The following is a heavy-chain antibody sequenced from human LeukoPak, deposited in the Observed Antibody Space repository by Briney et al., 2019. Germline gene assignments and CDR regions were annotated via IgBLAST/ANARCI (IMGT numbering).Heavy chain of an antibody. Sequence: GGSLRLSCAASGFTFSSYAMSWVRQAPGKGLEWVSAISGSGGSTYYADSVKGRFTISRDNSKNTLYLQMNSLRAEGTAVYYCAKTTHYYDSSGYYYPLSYFDYWGQGTLVTVSS. D-gene: IGHD3-22*01. CDR3: AKTTHYYDSSGYYYPLSYFDY. V-gene: IGHV3-23*01. CDR2: ISGSGGST. CDR1: GFTFSSYA. J-gene: IGHJ4*02.